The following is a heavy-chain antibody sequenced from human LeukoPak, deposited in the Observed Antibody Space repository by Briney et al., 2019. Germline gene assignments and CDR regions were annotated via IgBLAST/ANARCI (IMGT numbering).Heavy chain of an antibody. J-gene: IGHJ6*02. CDR2: IWYDGSNK. CDR1: GFTVSSIH. V-gene: IGHV3-30*02. CDR3: AKAIVVVPAAIDYYYYYGMDV. D-gene: IGHD2-2*01. Sequence: AGGSLRLSCAASGFTVSSIHMVWVRQAPGKGLEWVAVIWYDGSNKYYADSVKGRFTISRDNSKNTLYLQMNSLRAEDTAVYYCAKAIVVVPAAIDYYYYYGMDVWGQGTTVTVSS.